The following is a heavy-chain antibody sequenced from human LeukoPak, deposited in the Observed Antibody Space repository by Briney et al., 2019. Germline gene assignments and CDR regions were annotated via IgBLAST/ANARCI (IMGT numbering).Heavy chain of an antibody. CDR3: ARDAVHDYGDYSDY. D-gene: IGHD4-17*01. CDR1: GFTFSSYW. Sequence: PGGSLRLSCAASGFTFSSYWVSWVRQAPGKGLEWVANIKQDGSEKYYVDSVKGRFTISRDNAKNSLYLQMNSLRAEDTAVYYCARDAVHDYGDYSDYWGQGTLVTVSS. CDR2: IKQDGSEK. J-gene: IGHJ4*02. V-gene: IGHV3-7*03.